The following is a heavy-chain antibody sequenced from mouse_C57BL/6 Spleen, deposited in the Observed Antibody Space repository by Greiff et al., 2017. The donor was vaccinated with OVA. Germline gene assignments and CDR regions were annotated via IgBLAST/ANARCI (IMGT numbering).Heavy chain of an antibody. CDR2: IDPSDSYT. CDR3: ARDLRTFDY. CDR1: GYTFTSYW. V-gene: IGHV1-50*01. D-gene: IGHD1-1*01. Sequence: QVQLQQPGAELVKPGASVKLSCKASGYTFTSYWMQWVKQRPGQGLEWIGEIDPSDSYTNYNQKFKGKATLTVDTSSSTAYMQLSSLTSEDSAVYYWARDLRTFDYWGQGTTLTVSS. J-gene: IGHJ2*01.